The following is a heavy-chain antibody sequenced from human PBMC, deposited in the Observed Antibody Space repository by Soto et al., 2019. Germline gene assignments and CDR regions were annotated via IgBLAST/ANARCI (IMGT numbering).Heavy chain of an antibody. CDR1: GGSISSYY. D-gene: IGHD6-19*01. CDR3: ARDKGWYSSGWDYYYYYGMDV. V-gene: IGHV4-59*01. J-gene: IGHJ6*02. Sequence: SETLSLTCTVSGGSISSYYWSWIRQPPGKGLEWIGYIYYSGSTNYNPSLKSRVTISVDTSKNQFSLKLSSVTAADTAVYYCARDKGWYSSGWDYYYYYGMDVWGQGTTVTVSS. CDR2: IYYSGST.